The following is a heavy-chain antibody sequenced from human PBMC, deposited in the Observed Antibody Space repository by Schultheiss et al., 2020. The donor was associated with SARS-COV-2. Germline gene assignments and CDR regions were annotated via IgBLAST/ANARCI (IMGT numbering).Heavy chain of an antibody. V-gene: IGHV3-9*01. D-gene: IGHD6-19*01. CDR2: ISWNSGSI. CDR3: AKDNRAASGWYFDY. CDR1: GFTFDDYA. J-gene: IGHJ4*02. Sequence: GGSLRLSCAASGFTFDDYAMHWVRQAPGKGLEWVSGISWNSGSIGYADSVKGRFTISRDNAKNSLYLQMNSLRAEDTALYYCAKDNRAASGWYFDYWGQGTLVTVSS.